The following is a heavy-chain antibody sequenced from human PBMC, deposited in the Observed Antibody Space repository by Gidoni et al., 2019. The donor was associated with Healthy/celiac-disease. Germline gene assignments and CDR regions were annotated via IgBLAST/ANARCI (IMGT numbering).Heavy chain of an antibody. CDR1: GYSFTSSW. D-gene: IGHD3-10*01. CDR3: ARGSSVTMVRGGANYFDY. J-gene: IGHJ4*02. CDR2: IYPGDSDT. Sequence: EVQLVQSGAEVKKPGESLKISCKGSGYSFTSSWIGWVRQMPGNGLEWMGIIYPGDSDTRYSPSFQGQGTISADKSISTAYLQWSSLKASDTAMYYCARGSSVTMVRGGANYFDYWGQGTLVTVSS. V-gene: IGHV5-51*01.